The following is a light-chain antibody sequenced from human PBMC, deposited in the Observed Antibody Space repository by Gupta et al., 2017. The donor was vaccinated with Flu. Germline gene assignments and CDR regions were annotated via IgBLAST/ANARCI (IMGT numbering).Light chain of an antibody. Sequence: IVMTQSLATLAVSPGERATLSCRASHSVSSNLAWYQQKPGQAPRPLIYAASTRATGIPARFSGSGSGTDFTLTISSLQSEDFAVYYCQQYNSWPRTFGQGTKVEIK. CDR2: AAS. V-gene: IGKV3-15*01. CDR3: QQYNSWPRT. CDR1: HSVSSN. J-gene: IGKJ1*01.